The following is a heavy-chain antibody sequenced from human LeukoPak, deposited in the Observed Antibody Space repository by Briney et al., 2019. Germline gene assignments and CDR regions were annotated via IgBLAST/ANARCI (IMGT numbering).Heavy chain of an antibody. D-gene: IGHD7-27*01. CDR1: GDTFTSNE. CDR2: MSPNSGDT. J-gene: IGHJ4*02. Sequence: ASVKVSCNASGDTFTSNELNWVRQATGQRPEWMVRMSPNSGDTGYAQKFQDRVTMTRNTSISTAYMELSSLRSDDTAVYYCARGPPNWGYDYWGPGTLVTVSS. CDR3: ARGPPNWGYDY. V-gene: IGHV1-8*01.